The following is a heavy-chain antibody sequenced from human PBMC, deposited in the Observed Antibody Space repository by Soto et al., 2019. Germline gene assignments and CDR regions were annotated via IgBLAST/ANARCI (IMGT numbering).Heavy chain of an antibody. V-gene: IGHV3-33*01. CDR3: ARDRVNWKADS. CDR1: GFTFSNYA. D-gene: IGHD1-1*01. J-gene: IGHJ4*02. CDR2: IWVDGSNK. Sequence: QVQLVESGGGVVQPGRSLRLSCSASGFTFSNYAMHWVRQAPDKGLEWVAVIWVDGSNKYYADSVKGRFTISRDNYTNTLYLHMNSLRAEDTAVYYCARDRVNWKADSWGQGTLVTVSS.